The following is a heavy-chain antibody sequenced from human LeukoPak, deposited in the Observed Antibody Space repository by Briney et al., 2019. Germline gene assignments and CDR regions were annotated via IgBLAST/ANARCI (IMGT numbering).Heavy chain of an antibody. CDR3: ARGRYSSSWLDY. CDR1: GGSFSRYY. D-gene: IGHD6-13*01. CDR2: INHSGST. V-gene: IGHV4-34*01. J-gene: IGHJ4*02. Sequence: SETLSLTCAVYGGSFSRYYWSWIRQPPGKGLEWIGEINHSGSTNYNPSLKSRVTISVDTSKNQFSLKLSSVTVADTAVYYCARGRYSSSWLDYWGQGTLVTVSS.